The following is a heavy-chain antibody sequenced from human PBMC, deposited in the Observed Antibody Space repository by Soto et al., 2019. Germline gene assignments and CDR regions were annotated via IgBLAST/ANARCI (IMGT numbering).Heavy chain of an antibody. CDR1: LFSFNYYS. V-gene: IGHV3-23*01. CDR3: AKDARGGLSYGEYEY. J-gene: IGHJ4*02. CDR2: ISDSGVNT. D-gene: IGHD1-26*01. Sequence: WVSLGLSCASSLFSFNYYSMICLLQAPVKGLEWVSAISDSGVNTEYADSVKGRFTISRDNSRNTLYLQVNSLRAEDTAVYYCAKDARGGLSYGEYEYWGQGNMVNVSS.